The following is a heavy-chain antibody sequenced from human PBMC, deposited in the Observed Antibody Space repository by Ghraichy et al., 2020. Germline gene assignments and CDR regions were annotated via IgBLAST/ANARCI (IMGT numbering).Heavy chain of an antibody. Sequence: SETLSLTCAVYGGSFSGYYWSWIRQPPGKGLEWIGEINHSGSTNYNPSLKSRVTISVDTSKNQFSLKLSSVTAADTAVYYCARGNYGDYDYWGQGTLVTVSS. D-gene: IGHD4-17*01. CDR1: GGSFSGYY. CDR2: INHSGST. J-gene: IGHJ4*02. V-gene: IGHV4-34*01. CDR3: ARGNYGDYDY.